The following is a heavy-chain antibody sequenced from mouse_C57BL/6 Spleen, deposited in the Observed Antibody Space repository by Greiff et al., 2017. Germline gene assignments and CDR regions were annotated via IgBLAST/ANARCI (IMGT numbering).Heavy chain of an antibody. Sequence: EVQLQQSGPELVKPGASVKISCKASGYTFTDYYMNWVKQSHGKSLEWIGDINPNNGGTSYNQKFKGKATLTVEKSSSTAYMELRSLTSEDSAVYYCAGFYYGNYGGDFDYWGQGTTLTVSS. CDR2: INPNNGGT. CDR3: AGFYYGNYGGDFDY. V-gene: IGHV1-26*01. D-gene: IGHD2-1*01. CDR1: GYTFTDYY. J-gene: IGHJ2*01.